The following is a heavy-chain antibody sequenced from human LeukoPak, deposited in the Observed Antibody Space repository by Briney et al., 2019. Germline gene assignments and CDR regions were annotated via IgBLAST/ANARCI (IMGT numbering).Heavy chain of an antibody. CDR2: ISYDGSNK. CDR3: ARGYYYDSSGGFVDY. J-gene: IGHJ4*02. CDR1: GFTFSSYA. Sequence: GGSLRLSCAASGFTFSSYAMHWVRQAPGKGLEWVAVISYDGSNKYYADSVKGRFTISRDNAKNSLYLQMNSLRAEDTAVYYCARGYYYDSSGGFVDYWGQGTLVTVSS. D-gene: IGHD3-22*01. V-gene: IGHV3-30-3*01.